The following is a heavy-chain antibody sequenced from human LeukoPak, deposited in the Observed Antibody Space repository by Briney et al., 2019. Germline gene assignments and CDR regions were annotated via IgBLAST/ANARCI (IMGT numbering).Heavy chain of an antibody. CDR3: AREWNYVIDS. CDR1: GGSISSYY. J-gene: IGHJ5*01. CDR2: IYYSGST. V-gene: IGHV4-59*01. D-gene: IGHD1-7*01. Sequence: PSETLSLTCTVSGGSISSYYWSWIRQPPGKGLEWIGYIYYSGSTTYNPSLKSRVTISVDTSKNQFSVKLSSMTAADTAVYYCAREWNYVIDSWGQGTLVTVSS.